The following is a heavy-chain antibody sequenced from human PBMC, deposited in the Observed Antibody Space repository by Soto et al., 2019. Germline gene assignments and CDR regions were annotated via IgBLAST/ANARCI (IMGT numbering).Heavy chain of an antibody. CDR1: GGSTSSSDYY. V-gene: IGHV4-39*02. Sequence: PSETLSLTCTVSGGSTSSSDYYWGWIRQPPGKGLEWIGSIYYSVNTYYNPSLKSRVTISVDTSKNQFSLKLSSVTATDTAVYYCARDMHAGFTHYFDPWGQGTLVTVSS. D-gene: IGHD1-26*01. J-gene: IGHJ5*02. CDR3: ARDMHAGFTHYFDP. CDR2: IYYSVNT.